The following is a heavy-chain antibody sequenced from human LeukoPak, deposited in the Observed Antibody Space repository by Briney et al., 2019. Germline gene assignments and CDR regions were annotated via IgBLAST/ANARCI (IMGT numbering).Heavy chain of an antibody. J-gene: IGHJ4*02. CDR2: ISYDGSNK. CDR1: GFTFSSYA. V-gene: IGHV3-30-3*01. D-gene: IGHD6-13*01. CDR3: ARAGGSSWGDY. Sequence: GGSLRLSCAASGFTFSSYAMHWVRQAPGKGLEWVAVISYDGSNKYYADSVKGRFTISRDNSKNTLYLQMNSLRAEDTAVYYCARAGGSSWGDYWGQGTLVTVSS.